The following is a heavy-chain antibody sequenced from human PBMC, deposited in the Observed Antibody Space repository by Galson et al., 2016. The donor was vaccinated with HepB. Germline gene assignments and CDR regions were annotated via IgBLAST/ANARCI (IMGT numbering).Heavy chain of an antibody. Sequence: ETLSLTCDVSGGSIGSSYWWSWVRQPPGKGLEWIGEIYHSGSTNYNPSLQSRVTISVDKSKNQFSLNLSPVTAADTAVYYCARRTVVPTAGNWFDPWGQGTLVTVSS. CDR3: ARRTVVPTAGNWFDP. CDR1: GGSIGSSYW. V-gene: IGHV4-4*02. J-gene: IGHJ5*02. CDR2: IYHSGST. D-gene: IGHD2-2*01.